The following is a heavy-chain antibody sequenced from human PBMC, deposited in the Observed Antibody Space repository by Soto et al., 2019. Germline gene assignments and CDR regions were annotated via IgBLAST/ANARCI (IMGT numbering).Heavy chain of an antibody. CDR1: DGSISSYH. CDR2: IYYPGST. Sequence: SETLCVTCISSDGSISSYHWSWMRQPPGKGLDWIGYIYYPGSTNYNPSRKSRVTISVDTSKNQFSLKLSSVTAADTAVYYCARLITDSGHFFDYWGQGTMVTVSS. CDR3: ARLITDSGHFFDY. J-gene: IGHJ4*02. D-gene: IGHD3-10*01. V-gene: IGHV4-59*01.